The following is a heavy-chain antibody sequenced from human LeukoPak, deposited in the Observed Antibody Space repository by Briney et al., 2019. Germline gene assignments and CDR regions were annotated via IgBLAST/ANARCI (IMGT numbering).Heavy chain of an antibody. D-gene: IGHD1-26*01. CDR2: IYYSGST. CDR3: ASFPGTSRFEY. CDR1: GGSISSYY. J-gene: IGHJ4*02. V-gene: IGHV4-59*01. Sequence: SETLSLTCTGSGGSISSYYWSWIRQPPGKGLEWIGYIYYSGSTNYNPSLKSRVTISVDTSKNQFSLRLSSVTAADTAVYYCASFPGTSRFEYWGQGTLVTVSS.